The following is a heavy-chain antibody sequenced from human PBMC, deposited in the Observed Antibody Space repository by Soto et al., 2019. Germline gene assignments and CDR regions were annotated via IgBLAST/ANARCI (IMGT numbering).Heavy chain of an antibody. Sequence: PGGSLRLSCAASGFICSSYDMSWVRQAPGKGLEWVSTILVDGRTFYVDSVKGRFTISRDNSKNTLYLQVNSLRAEDTAVYYCARGQGVVVTASSRGNWFDPWGQGTLVTVSS. CDR1: GFICSSYD. J-gene: IGHJ5*02. CDR2: ILVDGRT. D-gene: IGHD2-21*02. CDR3: ARGQGVVVTASSRGNWFDP. V-gene: IGHV3-23*01.